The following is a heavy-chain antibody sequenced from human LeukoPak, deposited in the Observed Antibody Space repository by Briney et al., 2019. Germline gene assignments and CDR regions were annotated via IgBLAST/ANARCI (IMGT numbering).Heavy chain of an antibody. CDR3: AKDIGPGGNWNYYDY. Sequence: GGSLRLSCAASGPTFDDYTIHWVRQAAGKCREWVSFISWDGGSTYYADSVKGRFTISKDNSKNSLYLQMNSLRTEDTALYYCAKDIGPGGNWNYYDYWGQGPLVTVSS. CDR2: ISWDGGST. CDR1: GPTFDDYT. J-gene: IGHJ4*02. D-gene: IGHD4-23*01. V-gene: IGHV3-43*01.